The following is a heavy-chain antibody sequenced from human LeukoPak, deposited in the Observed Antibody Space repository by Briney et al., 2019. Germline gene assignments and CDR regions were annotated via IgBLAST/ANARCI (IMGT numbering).Heavy chain of an antibody. V-gene: IGHV3-74*01. CDR2: IKSDGITI. CDR3: LRDLNWSLDQ. D-gene: IGHD1-20*01. J-gene: IGHJ4*02. CDR1: GFTFSNYM. Sequence: GGSLRLSCAASGFTFSNYMMHWVRQAPGKGLVWVSRIKSDGITITYADSVKGRFTISRDNAKNTLYLQMNSLRAEDTAVYYCLRDLNWSLDQWGQGTLITVSS.